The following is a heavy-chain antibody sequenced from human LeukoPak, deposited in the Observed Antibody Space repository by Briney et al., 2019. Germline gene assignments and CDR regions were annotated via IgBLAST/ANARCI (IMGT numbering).Heavy chain of an antibody. V-gene: IGHV3-73*01. D-gene: IGHD2-2*03. J-gene: IGHJ5*02. CDR1: GFTFSGSA. CDR3: TRRIFSFGYCSSTSCSAFDP. Sequence: GGSLRLSCAASGFTFSGSAMHWVRQASGKGLEWVGRIRSKANSYATAYAASVKGRFTISRDDSKNTAYLQMNSLKTEDTAVYYCTRRIFSFGYCSSTSCSAFDPWGQGTLVTVSS. CDR2: IRSKANSYAT.